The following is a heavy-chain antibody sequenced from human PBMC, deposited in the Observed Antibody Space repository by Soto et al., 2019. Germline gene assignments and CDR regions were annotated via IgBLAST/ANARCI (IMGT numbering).Heavy chain of an antibody. D-gene: IGHD4-17*01. CDR2: IYYSAST. Sequence: NPSETLSLTCSVSGDYISNYYWTWIRQPPGKGLEWIGFIYYSASTNYNPSLKSRVTISVDTPKNQFSLNLRSVTAADTAVYYCARLTTVTYYSYYYIDVWGKGTTVTVSS. CDR3: ARLTTVTYYSYYYIDV. J-gene: IGHJ6*03. CDR1: GDYISNYY. V-gene: IGHV4-59*08.